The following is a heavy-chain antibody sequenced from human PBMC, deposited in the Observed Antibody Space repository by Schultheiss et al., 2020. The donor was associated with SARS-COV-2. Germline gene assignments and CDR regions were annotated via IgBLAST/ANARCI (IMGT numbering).Heavy chain of an antibody. CDR2: IKQDGNAK. D-gene: IGHD1-26*01. CDR1: GFTFSSYA. V-gene: IGHV3-7*01. J-gene: IGHJ4*02. Sequence: GGSLRLSCAASGFTFSSYAMSWVRQAPGKGLEWVANIKQDGNAKYYVDSVKGRFIISRDNADNSLHLQMNSLRAEDTAVYFCARDPMGVTGSFFDFWGQGTLVTVSS. CDR3: ARDPMGVTGSFFDF.